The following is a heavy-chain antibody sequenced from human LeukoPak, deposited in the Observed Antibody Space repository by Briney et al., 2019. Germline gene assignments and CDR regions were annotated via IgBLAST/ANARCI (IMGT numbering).Heavy chain of an antibody. J-gene: IGHJ4*02. CDR2: IYYSGST. D-gene: IGHD3-3*01. Sequence: PSETLSLTCTVSGGSISSYYWSWIRQPPGKGLEWIGYIYYSGSTNYNPSLKSRVTISVDTSKNQFSLKLSSVTAADTAVYYCARGGEYYDFWSGWRYSYYFDYWGQGTLVTVSS. CDR3: ARGGEYYDFWSGWRYSYYFDY. CDR1: GGSISSYY. V-gene: IGHV4-59*01.